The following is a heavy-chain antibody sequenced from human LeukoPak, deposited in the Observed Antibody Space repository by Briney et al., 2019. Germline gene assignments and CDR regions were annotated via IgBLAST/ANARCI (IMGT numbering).Heavy chain of an antibody. CDR3: ARDILASYSGYDRTLPDY. V-gene: IGHV7-4-1*02. CDR2: INTNTGNP. CDR1: GYTFTSYA. J-gene: IGHJ4*02. D-gene: IGHD5-12*01. Sequence: ASVKVSCKASGYTFTSYAMNWVRQAPGQGLEWMGWINTNTGNPTYAQGFTGRFVFSLDTSVSTAYLQISSLKAEDTAVYYCARDILASYSGYDRTLPDYWGQGTLVTVSS.